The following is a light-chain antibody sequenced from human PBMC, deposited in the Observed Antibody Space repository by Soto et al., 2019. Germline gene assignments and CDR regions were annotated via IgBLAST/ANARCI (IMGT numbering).Light chain of an antibody. CDR1: QSISSY. V-gene: IGKV1-39*01. CDR3: QQSSSTPQT. J-gene: IGKJ4*01. CDR2: VAS. Sequence: DIQMTQSPSSLSASVGDGVTITCRASQSISSYLHWYQQKPGKAPKLLINVASTLQSGVPSRFSGSGSGTDFTLAITSLQPEDFATYYCQQSSSTPQTFGGGTRVEIK.